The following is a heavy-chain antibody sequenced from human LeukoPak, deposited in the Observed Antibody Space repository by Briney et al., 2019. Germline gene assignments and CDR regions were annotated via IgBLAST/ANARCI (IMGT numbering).Heavy chain of an antibody. CDR3: ARGGVHNYYGMDV. CDR1: GFTFSSYS. Sequence: PGGSLRLSCAASGFTFSSYSMNWVRQAPGKGLEWVSSISSSSSSYIYYADSVKGRFTISRDNAKNSLYLQMNSLRVEDTAVYYCARGGVHNYYGMDVWGQGTTVTVSS. D-gene: IGHD2-8*01. V-gene: IGHV3-21*01. J-gene: IGHJ6*02. CDR2: ISSSSSSYI.